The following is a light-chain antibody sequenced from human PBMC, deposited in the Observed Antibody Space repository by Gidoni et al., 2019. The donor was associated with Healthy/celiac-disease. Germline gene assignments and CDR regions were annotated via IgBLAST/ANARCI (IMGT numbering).Light chain of an antibody. CDR2: EGS. V-gene: IGLV2-23*01. CDR3: CSYAGSSTWV. Sequence: ALPQPASVSGSPGQPITTSCTGTSSDVGSYNLVSWYQQHPGKAPKLMIYEGSKRPSGVSNRFSGSKSGNTASLTISGLQAEDEADYYCCSYAGSSTWVFGGGTKLTVL. J-gene: IGLJ3*02. CDR1: SSDVGSYNL.